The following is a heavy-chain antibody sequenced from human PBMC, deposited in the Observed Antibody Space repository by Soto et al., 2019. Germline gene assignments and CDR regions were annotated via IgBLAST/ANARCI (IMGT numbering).Heavy chain of an antibody. D-gene: IGHD6-13*01. CDR1: GGSISSSNW. CDR3: ARAAMGGSSWPFDY. Sequence: QVQLQESGPGLVKPSGTLSLTCAVSGGSISSSNWWSWVRQPPGKGLEWIGEIYHSGSTNYNPSLKSRVPISVEKSKNQFARKLSSVTAADTAVYYCARAAMGGSSWPFDYWGQGTLVTVSS. CDR2: IYHSGST. V-gene: IGHV4-4*02. J-gene: IGHJ4*02.